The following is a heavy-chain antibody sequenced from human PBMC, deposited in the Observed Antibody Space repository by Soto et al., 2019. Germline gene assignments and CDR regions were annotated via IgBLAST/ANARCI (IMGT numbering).Heavy chain of an antibody. CDR3: ARDSADTAMGTFDY. D-gene: IGHD5-18*01. CDR1: GYTFTSYG. CDR2: ISAYNGNT. V-gene: IGHV1-18*01. J-gene: IGHJ4*02. Sequence: GASVKVSCKASGYTFTSYGISWVRQAPGQGLEWMGWISAYNGNTNYAQKLQGRVTMTTDTSTSTAYMELRSLRSDNTAVYYCARDSADTAMGTFDYWGQGTLVTVSS.